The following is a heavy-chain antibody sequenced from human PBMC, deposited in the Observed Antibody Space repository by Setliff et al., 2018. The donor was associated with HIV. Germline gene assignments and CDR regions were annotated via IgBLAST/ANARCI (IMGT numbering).Heavy chain of an antibody. CDR2: SRSKREAYTT. V-gene: IGHV3-72*01. J-gene: IGHJ4*02. Sequence: PGGSLRLSCAVSGLIFSDHYMDWVRQAPGKGLEWVGRSRSKREAYTTHYAASVKGRFTISRDDSLGIAYLQLNSLKSEDTAIYYCTRTPGAWQNYFDYWGQGTPVTVSS. CDR3: TRTPGAWQNYFDY. D-gene: IGHD2-15*01. CDR1: GLIFSDHY.